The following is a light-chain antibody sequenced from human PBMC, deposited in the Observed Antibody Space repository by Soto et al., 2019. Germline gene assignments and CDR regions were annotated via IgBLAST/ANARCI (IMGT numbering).Light chain of an antibody. J-gene: IGKJ5*01. CDR3: QQRSNWPQVT. V-gene: IGKV3-11*01. Sequence: IVLTQSPATLSLSPGERVTLSCGASQSITSTSIAWYQHKPGLAPRLLIYGASTRATGIPARFSGGGSGTEFTLTISSLETEDFAVYYCQQRSNWPQVTFGQGTRLEIK. CDR2: GAS. CDR1: QSITSTS.